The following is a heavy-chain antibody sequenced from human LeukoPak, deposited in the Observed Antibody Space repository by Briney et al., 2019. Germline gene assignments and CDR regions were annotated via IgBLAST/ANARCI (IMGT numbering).Heavy chain of an antibody. Sequence: GGSLRLSCAASGFTFSSYGMSWVRQAPGKGLEWVSAISGSGGSTYYADSVKGRFTISRDNSKNTLYLQMNSLRAEDTAVYYCAKDLTMVRGAHDYWGQGTLVTVSS. CDR3: AKDLTMVRGAHDY. J-gene: IGHJ4*02. D-gene: IGHD3-10*01. CDR2: ISGSGGST. CDR1: GFTFSSYG. V-gene: IGHV3-23*01.